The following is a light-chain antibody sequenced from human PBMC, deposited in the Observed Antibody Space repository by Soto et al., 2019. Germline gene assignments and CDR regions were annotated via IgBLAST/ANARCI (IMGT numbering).Light chain of an antibody. Sequence: DIQMTQSPSTLSASLGDRVTITCRASQSISSWLSWYQQKPGKAPQALIYDASSLKSWVPSRFSGNGSGTEFTLTISSLQPDDFATYYCQQYNTYSTFGQGTRLEI. CDR1: QSISSW. CDR2: DAS. CDR3: QQYNTYST. J-gene: IGKJ5*01. V-gene: IGKV1-5*01.